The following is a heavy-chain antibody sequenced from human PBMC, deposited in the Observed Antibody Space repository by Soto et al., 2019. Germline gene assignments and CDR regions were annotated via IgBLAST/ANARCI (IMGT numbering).Heavy chain of an antibody. CDR3: ARLGVASHHFDH. Sequence: QVQLVESGGGLVKPGGSLRLSCAGAGFIFRDYFMTWIRQSPGKGLEWVADINISGRMTHYADSVKGRFTMSRDNDKKSLYLQMDSLRVGDTAVYYCARLGVASHHFDHWGQGTLVTDSS. CDR1: GFIFRDYF. D-gene: IGHD2-15*01. CDR2: INISGRMT. J-gene: IGHJ4*02. V-gene: IGHV3-11*01.